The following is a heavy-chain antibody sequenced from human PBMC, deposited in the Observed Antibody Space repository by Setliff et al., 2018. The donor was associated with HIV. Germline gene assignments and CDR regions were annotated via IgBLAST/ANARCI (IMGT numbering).Heavy chain of an antibody. V-gene: IGHV1-8*02. CDR3: ASDWELGHGFYI. Sequence: ASVKVSCKASGYTFTNYDLNWVRPASGQGLEWMGWMNPNSGKTGYAQKFQGRLAMTSNTSIDTAYMELSSLTSEDKAVYYCASDWELGHGFYIWGQGTMVTVSS. CDR1: GYTFTNYD. D-gene: IGHD3-10*01. CDR2: MNPNSGKT. J-gene: IGHJ3*02.